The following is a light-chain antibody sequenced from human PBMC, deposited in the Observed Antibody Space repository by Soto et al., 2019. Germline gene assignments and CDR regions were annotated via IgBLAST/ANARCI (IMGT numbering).Light chain of an antibody. J-gene: IGLJ2*01. Sequence: QSALTQPASVSGSPGQSITISCTGTSSDVGGYDYVSWYQQHPAKTPKLIIFEVNKRPSGIPDRYSASKSGNTATLTLSGLQAQDEADYYCNSYTNGDTQMVFGGGTKLTVL. CDR2: EVN. CDR1: SSDVGGYDY. V-gene: IGLV2-14*01. CDR3: NSYTNGDTQMV.